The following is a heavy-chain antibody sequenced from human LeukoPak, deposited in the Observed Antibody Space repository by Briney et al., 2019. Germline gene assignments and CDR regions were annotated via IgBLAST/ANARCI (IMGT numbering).Heavy chain of an antibody. CDR2: IYTSGST. Sequence: SETLSLTCTVSGGSISSYYWSWIRQPPGKGLEWIGYIYTSGSTNYSPSLKSRVTISVDTSKNQFSLKLSSVTAADTAVYYCARQGPYLDYWGQGTLVTVSS. J-gene: IGHJ4*02. CDR1: GGSISSYY. CDR3: ARQGPYLDY. V-gene: IGHV4-4*09.